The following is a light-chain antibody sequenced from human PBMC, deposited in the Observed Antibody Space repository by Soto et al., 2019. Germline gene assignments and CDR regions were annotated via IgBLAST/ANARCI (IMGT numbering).Light chain of an antibody. V-gene: IGKV1-5*03. Sequence: DIQMTQSPSTLSASVGDRVTITCRANQSINSWLAWYQQKPGKAPKILIYKASSLESGVPSRFSGSGSGTEFTLTISSLQVDDFATYYCQQYEKSWTFGQGTRLENK. CDR3: QQYEKSWT. CDR2: KAS. J-gene: IGKJ5*01. CDR1: QSINSW.